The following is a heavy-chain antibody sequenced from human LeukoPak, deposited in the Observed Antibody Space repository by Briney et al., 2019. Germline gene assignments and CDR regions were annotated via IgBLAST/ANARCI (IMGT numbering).Heavy chain of an antibody. V-gene: IGHV4-4*07. D-gene: IGHD3-3*01. Sequence: SETLSLTCTVSGGSISSYYWSWIRQPAGKGLEWIGRIYTSGSTNYNPSLKSRVTMSVDTSKNQFSLKLSSVTAADTAVYYCASLITIFGVATKYMDVWGKGTTVTVSS. CDR2: IYTSGST. CDR3: ASLITIFGVATKYMDV. J-gene: IGHJ6*03. CDR1: GGSISSYY.